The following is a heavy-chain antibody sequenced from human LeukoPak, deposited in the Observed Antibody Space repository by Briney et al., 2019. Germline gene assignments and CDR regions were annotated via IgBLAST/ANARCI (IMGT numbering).Heavy chain of an antibody. J-gene: IGHJ4*02. Sequence: GESLKISCKGSGYSFTNYWIGWVCQMPGKGLEWMGIIYPDDSDTRPSPTFQGQVTISADKSISTAYLQWSSLGASDTAMYYCARLRGATMPNPFDYWGQGTLVTVSS. D-gene: IGHD1-26*01. CDR1: GYSFTNYW. CDR2: IYPDDSDT. V-gene: IGHV5-51*01. CDR3: ARLRGATMPNPFDY.